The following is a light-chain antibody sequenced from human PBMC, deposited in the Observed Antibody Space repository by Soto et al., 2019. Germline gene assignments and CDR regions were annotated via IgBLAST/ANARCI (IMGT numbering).Light chain of an antibody. CDR1: SSDVGAYNY. V-gene: IGLV2-14*01. CDR2: GVS. Sequence: QSALTQPASVSASPGQSITISCSGTSSDVGAYNYVAWYQQFPGKTPKLIIYGVSSRPSGVSSRFSGSKSGNTASLTISGLQAEDEADYYCISYTGSSTSYVFGTGPKVTVL. J-gene: IGLJ1*01. CDR3: ISYTGSSTSYV.